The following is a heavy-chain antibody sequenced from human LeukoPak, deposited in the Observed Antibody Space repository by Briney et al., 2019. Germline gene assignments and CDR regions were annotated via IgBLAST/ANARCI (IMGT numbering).Heavy chain of an antibody. J-gene: IGHJ6*02. V-gene: IGHV4-30-4*01. D-gene: IGHD2-2*01. Sequence: SQTLSLTCTVSGGSISSGDYYWSWIRQPPGKGLEWIGYIYYSGSTYYNPSLKSRVTISVDTSKNQFSLKLSSVTAADTAVYYCARLSDVYCSSTTCLPQYGVDVWGQGTTVTVSS. CDR2: IYYSGST. CDR3: ARLSDVYCSSTTCLPQYGVDV. CDR1: GGSISSGDYY.